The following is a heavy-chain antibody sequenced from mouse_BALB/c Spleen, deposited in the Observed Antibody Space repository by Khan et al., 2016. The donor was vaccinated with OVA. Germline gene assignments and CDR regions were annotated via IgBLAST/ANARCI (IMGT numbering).Heavy chain of an antibody. CDR2: INYSGNT. V-gene: IGHV3-2*02. D-gene: IGHD2-4*01. Sequence: QLQQSGPGLVKPSQSLYLTCTVTGYTITSEYAWNWIRQPPGNKLEWMGYINYSGNTRFNPSLKRRTSITRDTSKNQFFLQLNSVTTEDTATYYCARKDYYDYDPFPYWGQGTLVTVSA. J-gene: IGHJ3*01. CDR1: GYTITSEYA. CDR3: ARKDYYDYDPFPY.